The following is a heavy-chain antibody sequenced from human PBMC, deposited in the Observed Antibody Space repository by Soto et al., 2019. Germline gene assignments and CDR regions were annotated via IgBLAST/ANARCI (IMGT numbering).Heavy chain of an antibody. CDR2: IYYSGST. CDR1: CGSIRSYY. D-gene: IGHD2-2*01. J-gene: IGHJ5*02. V-gene: IGHV4-59*01. CDR3: ASTIVVGEDVGRYNWFDP. Sequence: SESLSLTCTVGCGSIRSYYWSWVRPPPWEGLERIGYIYYSGSTNYTPALKSRVTISVDTSKNQFSLKLSSVTAADTAVYYCASTIVVGEDVGRYNWFDPCGKGTLVTVSS.